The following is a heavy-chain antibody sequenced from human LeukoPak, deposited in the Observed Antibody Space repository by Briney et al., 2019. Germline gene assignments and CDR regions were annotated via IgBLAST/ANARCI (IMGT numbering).Heavy chain of an antibody. Sequence: PSETLSLTCTVSGGSISSSSYYWGWICQPPGKALAWIGSIYYSGSTNYNPSLKSRVTISVDTSKNQFSLKLSSVTAADTAVYYCARGFHVNVLRCFDPWRQGTLVTVSS. CDR1: GGSISSSSYY. CDR2: IYYSGST. CDR3: ARGFHVNVLRCFDP. V-gene: IGHV4-39*07. J-gene: IGHJ5*02. D-gene: IGHD3-16*01.